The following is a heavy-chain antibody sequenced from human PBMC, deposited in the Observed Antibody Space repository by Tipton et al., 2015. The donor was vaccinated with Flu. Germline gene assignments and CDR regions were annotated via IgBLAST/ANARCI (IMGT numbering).Heavy chain of an antibody. CDR2: IFYDGST. CDR3: ARTTYDYANYGTPGAYGMDV. V-gene: IGHV4-59*01. D-gene: IGHD4-11*01. Sequence: LRLSCTVSGGSISSYYWSWIRQPPGQGLEWVGYIFYDGSTNYNPSLKSRVTISADTSESQFSLKLTSVTAADTAVYYCARTTYDYANYGTPGAYGMDVWGQGTTVTVSS. CDR1: GGSISSYY. J-gene: IGHJ6*02.